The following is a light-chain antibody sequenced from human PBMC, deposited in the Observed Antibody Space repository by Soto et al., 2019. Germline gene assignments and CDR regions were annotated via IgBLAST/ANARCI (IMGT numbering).Light chain of an antibody. CDR3: QQYGSSPLT. V-gene: IGKV3-20*01. J-gene: IGKJ4*01. Sequence: EIVLTQSPGTLSLSPGERATLSCRASQSVSSSHLAWYQQKPGQAPRLLIYGASRRATGIPDRFSGSGSGQVFSLNLSRLEHEDFAVYYCQQYGSSPLTFGGGTKVDIK. CDR2: GAS. CDR1: QSVSSSH.